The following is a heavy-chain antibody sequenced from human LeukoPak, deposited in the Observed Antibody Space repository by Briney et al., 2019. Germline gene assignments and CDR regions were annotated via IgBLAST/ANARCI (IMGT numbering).Heavy chain of an antibody. D-gene: IGHD3-10*01. CDR1: GYRFTSYW. CDR3: ARGFFGFDI. J-gene: IGHJ3*02. V-gene: IGHV5-51*01. Sequence: GESLQISCKGSGYRFTSYWIGWVRQMPVRQMPGKGLEWMGIIYPGDSDTRYSPSFQGQVTISADKSISTAYLQWSSLKASDTAMYYCARGFFGFDIWGQGTMVTVSS. CDR2: IYPGDSDT.